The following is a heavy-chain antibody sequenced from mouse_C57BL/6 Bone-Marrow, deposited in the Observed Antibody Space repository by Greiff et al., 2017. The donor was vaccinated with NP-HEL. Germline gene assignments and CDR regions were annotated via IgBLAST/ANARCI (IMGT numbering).Heavy chain of an antibody. CDR1: GYAFTNYL. CDR2: INPGSGGT. Sequence: QVQLQQSGAELVRPGTSVKVSCKASGYAFTNYLIEWVKQRPGQGLEWIGVINPGSGGTNYNEKFKGKATLTADTSSSTAYMQLSSLTSEDSAVYFCARDSPDWYFDVWGTGTTVTVSS. D-gene: IGHD2-12*01. V-gene: IGHV1-54*01. CDR3: ARDSPDWYFDV. J-gene: IGHJ1*03.